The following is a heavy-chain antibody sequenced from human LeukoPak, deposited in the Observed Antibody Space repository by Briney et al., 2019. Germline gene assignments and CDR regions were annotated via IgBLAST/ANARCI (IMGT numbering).Heavy chain of an antibody. J-gene: IGHJ3*02. V-gene: IGHV4-38-2*02. Sequence: SETPSLTCTVSGFSIRSGYYCGWVRQPPGKGLEWIGTIFHSGSTYYNPSLKSRVIVSVDTSKNQFSLKLSSVTAADTAVYYCARHSQWGVIPWTFDIWGQGTTVTVSS. CDR1: GFSIRSGYY. CDR3: ARHSQWGVIPWTFDI. D-gene: IGHD3-16*02. CDR2: IFHSGST.